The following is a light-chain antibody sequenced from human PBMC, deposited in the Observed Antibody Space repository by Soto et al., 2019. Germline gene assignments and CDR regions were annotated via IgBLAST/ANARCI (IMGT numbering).Light chain of an antibody. CDR2: CAS. CDR1: QSVGNNY. CDR3: QQYADSPRT. J-gene: IGKJ1*01. V-gene: IGKV3-20*01. Sequence: EIVLTQSPGTLSLSPGEGATLSCRASQSVGNNYLAWYQQKPGQAPRFLIYCASSRATGIPDRFSGSGSGTDFTLTISRLEPEDFAVYYGQQYADSPRTFGQGTKVEI.